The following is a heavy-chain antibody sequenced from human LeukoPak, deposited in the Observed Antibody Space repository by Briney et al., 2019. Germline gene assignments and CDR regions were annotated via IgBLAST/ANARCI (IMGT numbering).Heavy chain of an antibody. CDR3: ASPRFSAKGSYYNSGATDY. J-gene: IGHJ4*02. D-gene: IGHD3-10*01. Sequence: GASVKVSCKASGGTFSSYAISWVRQAPGQGLEWMGGIIPIFGTANYAQKFQGRVTITADESTSTAYMELSSLRSDDTAVYYCASPRFSAKGSYYNSGATDYWGQGTLVTVSS. CDR2: IIPIFGTA. CDR1: GGTFSSYA. V-gene: IGHV1-69*13.